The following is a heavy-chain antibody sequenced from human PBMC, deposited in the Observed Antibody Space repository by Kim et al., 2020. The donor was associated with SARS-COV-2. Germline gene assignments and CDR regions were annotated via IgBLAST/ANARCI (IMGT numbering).Heavy chain of an antibody. CDR3: ARAHSYGDFLYYYYGMDV. D-gene: IGHD4-17*01. J-gene: IGHJ6*02. V-gene: IGHV3-48*03. Sequence: GRFTISRDNAKNSLYLQMNSLRAEDTAVYYCARAHSYGDFLYYYYGMDVWGQGTTVTVSS.